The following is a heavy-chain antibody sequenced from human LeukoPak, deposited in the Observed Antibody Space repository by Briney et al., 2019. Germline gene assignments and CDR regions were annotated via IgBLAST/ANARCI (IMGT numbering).Heavy chain of an antibody. J-gene: IGHJ4*02. D-gene: IGHD5-24*01. CDR1: GFRFSNSW. CDR2: MKTDGTRI. CDR3: VRDPLARDGFNSLDY. V-gene: IGHV3-74*01. Sequence: GGSLRLSCAASGFRFSNSWMYWVRQGPGKGPVWVSRMKTDGTRIEYADSVKGRFTMSRDNAKSSLYLQMNSLRAEDTAVYYCVRDPLARDGFNSLDYWGQGTLVTVSS.